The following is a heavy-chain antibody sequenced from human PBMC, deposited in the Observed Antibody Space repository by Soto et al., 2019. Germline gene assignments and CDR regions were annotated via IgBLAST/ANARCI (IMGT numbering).Heavy chain of an antibody. D-gene: IGHD4-17*01. CDR2: IIPICGTS. J-gene: IGHJ4*02. V-gene: IGHV1-69*01. Sequence: QVQLVQSGAEVKKPGSSVKVSCKASGGTFSSYAISWVRQAPGQGLEWMGGIIPICGTSNYAQKFQGRVTITEDESTSTAYMALSSLRSEDTAVYYCARDSEALPLNGDYCRFDYWCQGTLVTVSS. CDR3: ARDSEALPLNGDYCRFDY. CDR1: GGTFSSYA.